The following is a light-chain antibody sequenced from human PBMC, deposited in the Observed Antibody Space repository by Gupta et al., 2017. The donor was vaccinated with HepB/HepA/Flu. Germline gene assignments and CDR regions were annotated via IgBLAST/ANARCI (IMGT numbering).Light chain of an antibody. J-gene: IGKJ4*01. Sequence: DIQMTQSPSSLSASVGDRVTITCRASQGISNYLAWYQQKPGIATKLLIFDASTLQSGISSWFSGSRSVAAIISIISSRQGQDAATFCCETDSSSPLTFGRRTKVEIK. CDR1: QGISNY. CDR2: DAS. CDR3: ETDSSSPLT. V-gene: IGKV1-27*01.